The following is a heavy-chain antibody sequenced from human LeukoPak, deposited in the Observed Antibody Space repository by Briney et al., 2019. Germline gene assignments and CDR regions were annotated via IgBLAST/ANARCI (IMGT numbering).Heavy chain of an antibody. CDR1: GFSFDTHW. Sequence: GGSLRLSYEASGFSFDTHWMNWVRQFPGGGLEWVANIKPDGSAEYYLDSVKGRFSISRDNVKTLVYLQVNSLRTEDTAVYYCSGRSGFSSIYWGQGTLVTVSS. V-gene: IGHV3-7*01. J-gene: IGHJ4*02. CDR2: IKPDGSAE. CDR3: SGRSGFSSIY. D-gene: IGHD2-2*01.